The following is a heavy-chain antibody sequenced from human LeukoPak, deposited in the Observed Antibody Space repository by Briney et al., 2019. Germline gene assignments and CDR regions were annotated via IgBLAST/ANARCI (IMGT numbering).Heavy chain of an antibody. D-gene: IGHD4-11*01. CDR2: IYYGGST. CDR1: GGSISSYY. Sequence: SETLSLTCTVSGGSISSYYWSWIRQPPGKRLEWIGHIYYGGSTNYNPSLKSRVTISVDTSKNQFSLKLSSVTAADTAVYYCAREGVTKYYFDYWGQGTLVTVSS. J-gene: IGHJ4*02. CDR3: AREGVTKYYFDY. V-gene: IGHV4-59*01.